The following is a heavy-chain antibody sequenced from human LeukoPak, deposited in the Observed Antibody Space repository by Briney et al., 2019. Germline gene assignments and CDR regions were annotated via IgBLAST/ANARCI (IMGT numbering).Heavy chain of an antibody. Sequence: GGSLRLSSAASGFTFCDYYMSWIRQAPGKGLEWVSYISSSGSTIYYADSVKGRFTISRDNAKNSLYLQLNSLRAEDTAVYYCASGGSYYYFDYWGQGTLVTVSS. J-gene: IGHJ4*02. CDR1: GFTFCDYY. V-gene: IGHV3-11*01. CDR2: ISSSGSTI. CDR3: ASGGSYYYFDY. D-gene: IGHD1-26*01.